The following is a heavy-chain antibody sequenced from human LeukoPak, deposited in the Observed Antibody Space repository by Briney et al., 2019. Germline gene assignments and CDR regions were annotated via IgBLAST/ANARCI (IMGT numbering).Heavy chain of an antibody. CDR1: GFTFSSYS. V-gene: IGHV3-21*01. D-gene: IGHD3-10*01. CDR3: ARDEGKYYYGSGSYGAFDI. J-gene: IGHJ3*02. CDR2: ISSSSSYI. Sequence: GGSLRLSCAASGFTFSSYSMNWVRQAPGKGLEWVSSISSSSSYIYYADSVKGRFTISRDNAKNSLYLQMNSLRAEDTAVYYCARDEGKYYYGSGSYGAFDIWGQGTMVTVSS.